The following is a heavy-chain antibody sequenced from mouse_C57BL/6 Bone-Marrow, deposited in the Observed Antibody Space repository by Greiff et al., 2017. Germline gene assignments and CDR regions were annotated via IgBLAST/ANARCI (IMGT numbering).Heavy chain of an antibody. CDR3: ALSGSSPLAY. Sequence: VQLQQPGAELVKPGASVKMSCKASGYTFTSYWITWVKQRPGQGLEWIGDIYPGSGSTNYNEKFKSKDTLTVDTSSSTAFMQLSSLTSEDAAVYYCALSGSSPLAYWGKGTLVTVSA. CDR1: GYTFTSYW. V-gene: IGHV1-55*01. CDR2: IYPGSGST. D-gene: IGHD1-1*01. J-gene: IGHJ3*01.